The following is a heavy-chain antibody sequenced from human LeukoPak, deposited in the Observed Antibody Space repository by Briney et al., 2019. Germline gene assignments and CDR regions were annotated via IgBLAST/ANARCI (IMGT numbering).Heavy chain of an antibody. D-gene: IGHD6-13*01. J-gene: IGHJ4*02. CDR2: ISAYNGNT. CDR1: GYTFTSYG. CDR3: ASEGLSSSWFGEFDY. Sequence: ASVKVSCKASGYTFTSYGIIWVRQAPGQGLEWMGWISAYNGNTNYAQKLQGRVTMTTDTSTSTAYMELRSLRSDDTAVYYCASEGLSSSWFGEFDYWGQGTLVTVSS. V-gene: IGHV1-18*01.